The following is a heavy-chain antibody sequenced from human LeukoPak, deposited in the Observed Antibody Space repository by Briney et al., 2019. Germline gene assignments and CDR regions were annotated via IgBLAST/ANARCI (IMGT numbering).Heavy chain of an antibody. CDR2: MHNGVHT. CDR1: GDSINNYF. V-gene: IGHV4-59*01. J-gene: IGHJ4*02. CDR3: AATIRRDYGDTNLDY. Sequence: SETLSLTCTVSGDSINNYFWSWIRQPPGKGLEWIGYMHNGVHTNYNPSLKSRVTISGDTSKNQLSLKLTAVTAADTAVYYCAATIRRDYGDTNLDYWGQGTLVTVSS. D-gene: IGHD4/OR15-4a*01.